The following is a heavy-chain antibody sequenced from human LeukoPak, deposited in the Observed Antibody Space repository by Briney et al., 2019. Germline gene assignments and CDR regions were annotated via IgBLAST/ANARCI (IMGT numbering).Heavy chain of an antibody. Sequence: PSETLSLTCTVSGGSISRYYWSWIRQPPGKGLEWIGYIYYSGSTNYNPSLKSRVTISVDTSKNQSSLKLSSVTAEDTAVYYCARRGSNWGYYFGYWGQGTLVTVSS. J-gene: IGHJ4*02. CDR2: IYYSGST. CDR3: ARRGSNWGYYFGY. D-gene: IGHD7-27*01. V-gene: IGHV4-59*08. CDR1: GGSISRYY.